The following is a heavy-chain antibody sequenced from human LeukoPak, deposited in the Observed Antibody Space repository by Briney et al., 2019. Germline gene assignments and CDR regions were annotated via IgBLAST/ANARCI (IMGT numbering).Heavy chain of an antibody. Sequence: GGSLRLSCAASGFSFSTYVMRWVRQAPGKGPEWVSGISANGGNTYYADSVKGRFTISRDSSKNTLHLQMNSLRAEDTAVYYCARGGHCTSTTCDYHNGMDVWGQGTTVTVSS. CDR2: ISANGGNT. D-gene: IGHD2-2*03. CDR3: ARGGHCTSTTCDYHNGMDV. CDR1: GFSFSTYV. J-gene: IGHJ6*02. V-gene: IGHV3-23*01.